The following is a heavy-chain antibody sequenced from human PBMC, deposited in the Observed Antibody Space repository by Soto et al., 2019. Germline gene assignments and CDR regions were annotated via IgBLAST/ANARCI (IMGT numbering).Heavy chain of an antibody. V-gene: IGHV1-18*01. CDR3: ARDYCSGTTCYEFDY. Sequence: ASVKVSCKASGYAFSAYGISWVRQAPGQGLEWMGWISAYNGNTNYAQKLQGRVTMTTDTSTSTAYKELRSLRSDNTTVYYCARDYCSGTTCYEFDYWGQGTQVTVSS. CDR2: ISAYNGNT. J-gene: IGHJ4*02. D-gene: IGHD2-2*01. CDR1: GYAFSAYG.